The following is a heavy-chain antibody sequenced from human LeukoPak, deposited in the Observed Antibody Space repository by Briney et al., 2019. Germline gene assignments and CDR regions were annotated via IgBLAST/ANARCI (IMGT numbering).Heavy chain of an antibody. CDR2: INPNSGGT. V-gene: IGHV1-2*02. CDR1: GYSFTSYS. J-gene: IGHJ5*02. Sequence: ASVKVSCKSSGYSFTSYSMHWVRQAPGQGLEWMGWINPNSGGTNYAQKFQGRVTMTRDTSISTAYMELSRLRSDDTAVYYCARRGYSSGWYFSWFDPWGQGTLVTVSS. CDR3: ARRGYSSGWYFSWFDP. D-gene: IGHD6-19*01.